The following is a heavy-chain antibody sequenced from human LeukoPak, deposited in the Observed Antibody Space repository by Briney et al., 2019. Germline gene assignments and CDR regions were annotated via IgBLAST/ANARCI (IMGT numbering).Heavy chain of an antibody. CDR3: GRVTGSIDY. CDR1: GYTFTSYD. J-gene: IGHJ4*02. V-gene: IGHV1-8*01. Sequence: ASVKVSCRASGYTFTSYDINWVRQATGQGLEWMGWMNPKSGNTGYAQKFQGRVTMTRDTSISTAYMELGSLRSEDTAVYYCGRVTGSIDYWGQGTLVTVSS. CDR2: MNPKSGNT. D-gene: IGHD1-26*01.